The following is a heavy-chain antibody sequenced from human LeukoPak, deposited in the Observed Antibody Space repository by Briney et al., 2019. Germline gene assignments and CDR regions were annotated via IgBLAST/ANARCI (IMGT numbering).Heavy chain of an antibody. D-gene: IGHD1-26*01. Sequence: GGSLRLSCAASGFTFSSYGMHWVRQAPGKGLEWVAFIRYDGSNKYYADSVKGRFTISRDNSKNTLYLQMNSLRAEDTAVYYCARDLGSGSYIGYWGQGTLVTVSS. V-gene: IGHV3-30*02. J-gene: IGHJ4*02. CDR2: IRYDGSNK. CDR3: ARDLGSGSYIGY. CDR1: GFTFSSYG.